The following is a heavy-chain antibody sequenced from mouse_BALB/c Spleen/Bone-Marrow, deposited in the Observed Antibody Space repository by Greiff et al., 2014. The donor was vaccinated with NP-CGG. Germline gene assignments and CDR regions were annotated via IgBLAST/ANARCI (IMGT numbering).Heavy chain of an antibody. CDR1: GYTFTSYW. V-gene: IGHV1-52*01. CDR3: ARGSMILNYFDY. J-gene: IGHJ2*01. D-gene: IGHD2-3*01. Sequence: QVHVKQSGAELVRPGASVKLSCKASGYTFTSYWMNWVKQRPEQGLEWIGRIDPYDSETHYNQKFKDKAILTVDKSSSTACMQLSSLTSEDSAVYYCARGSMILNYFDYWGQGTTLTVSS. CDR2: IDPYDSET.